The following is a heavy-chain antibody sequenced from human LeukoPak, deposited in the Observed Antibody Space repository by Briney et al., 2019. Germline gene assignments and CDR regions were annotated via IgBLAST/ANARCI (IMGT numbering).Heavy chain of an antibody. Sequence: ETLSLTCTVSGYSISNGYYWGWIRQPPGKGLEWVSVIYSGGSTYYADSVKGRFTISRDNSKNTLYLQMNSLRAEDTAVYYCARDHILTGPNGDDAFDIWGQGTMVTVSS. CDR2: IYSGGST. CDR3: ARDHILTGPNGDDAFDI. J-gene: IGHJ3*02. CDR1: GYSISNGYY. D-gene: IGHD3-9*01. V-gene: IGHV3-66*01.